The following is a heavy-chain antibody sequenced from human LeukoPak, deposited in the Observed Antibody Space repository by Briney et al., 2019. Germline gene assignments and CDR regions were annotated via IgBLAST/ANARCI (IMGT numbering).Heavy chain of an antibody. V-gene: IGHV3-21*01. Sequence: GGSLRLSCAASGFTFSSYSMSWVRQAPGKGLEWVSSISSSSSYIYYADSVKGRFTISRDNAKNSLYLQMNSLRAEDTAVYYCARAYSGSYRYADYWGQGTLVTVSS. D-gene: IGHD1-26*01. CDR2: ISSSSSYI. CDR1: GFTFSSYS. J-gene: IGHJ4*02. CDR3: ARAYSGSYRYADY.